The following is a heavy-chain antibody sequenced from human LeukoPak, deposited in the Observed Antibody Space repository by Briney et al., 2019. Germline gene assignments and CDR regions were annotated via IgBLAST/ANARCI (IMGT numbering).Heavy chain of an antibody. J-gene: IGHJ4*02. Sequence: SETLSLTCTVAGGSVTNSHYYWGWIRQPPWRGLEWIGSVYYSGSTSYNPSLKSRVTISVDTAKNQFSLKLNSVTAADTAVYYCARFRVGATEWHFDYWGQGTLVTVSS. CDR1: GGSVTNSHYY. CDR3: ARFRVGATEWHFDY. D-gene: IGHD1-26*01. CDR2: VYYSGST. V-gene: IGHV4-39*01.